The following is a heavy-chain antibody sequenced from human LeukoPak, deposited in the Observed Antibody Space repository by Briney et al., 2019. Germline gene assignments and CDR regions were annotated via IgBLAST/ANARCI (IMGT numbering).Heavy chain of an antibody. V-gene: IGHV4-59*01. CDR2: IYYSGSH. CDR3: ARAPRIAAADPLFDY. D-gene: IGHD6-13*01. CDR1: GGSISRYY. Sequence: SETLSLTCTVSGGSISRYYGRWIRQPPGKGLEWIGYIYYSGSHTYNPSLKAGLTISLTTSRNQFSLKLSSVTAADTAVYYCARAPRIAAADPLFDYWGQGTLVTVSS. J-gene: IGHJ4*02.